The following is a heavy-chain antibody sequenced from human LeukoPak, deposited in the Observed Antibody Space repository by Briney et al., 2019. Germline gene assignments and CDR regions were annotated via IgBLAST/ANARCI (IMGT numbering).Heavy chain of an antibody. V-gene: IGHV4-34*01. J-gene: IGHJ4*02. CDR1: GGSFSGYY. CDR3: ARRDSLRYFDWYSY. Sequence: SETLSFTCAVYGGSFSGYYWSWIRQPPGKGLEWIGEINHSGSTNYNPSLKSRVTISVDTSKNQFSLKLSSVTAADTAVYYCARRDSLRYFDWYSYWGQGTLVTVSS. CDR2: INHSGST. D-gene: IGHD3-9*01.